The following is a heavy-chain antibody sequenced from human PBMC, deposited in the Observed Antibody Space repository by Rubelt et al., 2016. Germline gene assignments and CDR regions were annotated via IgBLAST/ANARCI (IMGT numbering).Heavy chain of an antibody. CDR2: LNHSGRT. D-gene: IGHD1-26*01. Sequence: QVQLQQWCAGLLKPSETLSLTCAVYGGSFSGYYWSWIRQPPGKGLEWIGELNHSGRTNSNPSLKSRVFISVETSKNQFSLKLSSVTAADTAVYDCARDQSGSYGVDYWGQGTLVTVSS. CDR3: ARDQSGSYGVDY. J-gene: IGHJ4*02. V-gene: IGHV4-34*01. CDR1: GGSFSGYY.